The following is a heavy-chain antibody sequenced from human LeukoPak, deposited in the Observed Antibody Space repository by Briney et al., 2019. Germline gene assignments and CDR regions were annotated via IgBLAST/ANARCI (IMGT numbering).Heavy chain of an antibody. CDR3: ARDSGDGSGTYYPYGMDV. CDR2: ICRSSIFI. Sequence: TGGSLRLSCAASGFTFSSYNMNWVRQAPGEGLGWVSSICRSSIFIYYAHSVKGRFTISRDNAENALSLQMNSLRAEDTAVYYCARDSGDGSGTYYPYGMDVWGQGTTVTVSS. D-gene: IGHD3-10*01. J-gene: IGHJ6*02. CDR1: GFTFSSYN. V-gene: IGHV3-21*01.